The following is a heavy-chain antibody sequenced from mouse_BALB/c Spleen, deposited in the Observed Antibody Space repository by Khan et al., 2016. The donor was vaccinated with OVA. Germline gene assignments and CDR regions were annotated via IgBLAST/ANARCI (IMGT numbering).Heavy chain of an antibody. CDR2: INPSDGRT. CDR3: ARGGCGCLAY. D-gene: IGHD1-1*02. CDR1: GYTFTSYW. V-gene: IGHV1S81*02. J-gene: IGHJ3*01. Sequence: QIQLVQSGAELVKPGASVKLSCKASGYTFTSYWMHWVKQRPGQGLAWIGYINPSDGRTHYNENFKSKATLTVDKSSSTAYMQLSSLTSEDSAVYYCARGGCGCLAYWGQGTLVTVSA.